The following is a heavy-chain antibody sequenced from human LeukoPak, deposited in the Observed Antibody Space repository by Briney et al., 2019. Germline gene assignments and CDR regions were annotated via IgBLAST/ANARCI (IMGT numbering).Heavy chain of an antibody. Sequence: SETLSLTCTVSGASVSSASYWTWIRQPPGKGVEWIAHIYNGVNTNYNPSLKSRVTISVDTSKNQFSLRLNSVTAADTAVYYCARLGYSGYDENWFDPWGQGTLVTVSS. V-gene: IGHV4-61*01. D-gene: IGHD5-12*01. CDR2: IYNGVNT. J-gene: IGHJ5*02. CDR3: ARLGYSGYDENWFDP. CDR1: GASVSSASY.